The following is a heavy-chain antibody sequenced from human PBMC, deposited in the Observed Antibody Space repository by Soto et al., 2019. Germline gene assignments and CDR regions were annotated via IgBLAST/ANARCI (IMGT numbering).Heavy chain of an antibody. V-gene: IGHV4-30-2*01. CDR1: GDSISSGAYY. J-gene: IGHJ5*02. CDR2: IYHSGNT. D-gene: IGHD2-2*02. Sequence: SDTLSFTCAVSGDSISSGAYYCSWVRQPLGKGLEWIGYIYHSGNTYYSPSLKSRVTFSGYRSKNQFSLKLTSVTAADTAVYYCWTVPRGRVVGIPPAIRAYGSWGQGALVTVSS. CDR3: WTVPRGRVVGIPPAIRAYGS.